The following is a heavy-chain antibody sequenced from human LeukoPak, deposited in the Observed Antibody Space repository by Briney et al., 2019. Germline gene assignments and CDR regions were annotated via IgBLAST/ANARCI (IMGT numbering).Heavy chain of an antibody. CDR3: AQDWWGSYLS. CDR2: IFGDGETT. J-gene: IGHJ4*02. V-gene: IGHV3-43*02. D-gene: IGHD1-26*01. CDR1: GFTFATYA. Sequence: GSLRLSCAASGFTFATYAMHWVRQAPGKGLEYVSLIFGDGETTHYADSVTGRFTISRDNSKNSLYLQMNNLKTDDTAFYYCAQDWWGSYLSWGRGTLVTVSS.